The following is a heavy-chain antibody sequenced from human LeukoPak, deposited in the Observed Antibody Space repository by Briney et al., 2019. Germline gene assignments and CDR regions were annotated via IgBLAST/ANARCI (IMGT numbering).Heavy chain of an antibody. CDR3: ARGKGRSSGSYLDAFDI. J-gene: IGHJ3*02. CDR2: IYYSGST. Sequence: SETLSLTCTVSGGSISSYYWSWIRQPPGKGLEWIWYIYYSGSTNYNPSLKSRVTISVDTSKNQISLKLSSVTAADTAVYYCARGKGRSSGSYLDAFDIWGPGTMVTVSS. V-gene: IGHV4-59*01. CDR1: GGSISSYY. D-gene: IGHD1-26*01.